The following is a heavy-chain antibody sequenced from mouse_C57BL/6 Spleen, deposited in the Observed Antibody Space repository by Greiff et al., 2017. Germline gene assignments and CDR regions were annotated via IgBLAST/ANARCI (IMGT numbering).Heavy chain of an antibody. V-gene: IGHV2-6*03. Sequence: VMLVESGPGLVAPSQSLSITCTVSGFSLTSYGVHWVRQPPGKGLEWLVVIWSDGSTTYNSALKSRLSISKDNSKSQVFLKMNSLQTDDTAMYYCATHYYGSSYGYWYFDVWGTGTTVTVSS. D-gene: IGHD1-1*01. J-gene: IGHJ1*03. CDR1: GFSLTSYG. CDR3: ATHYYGSSYGYWYFDV. CDR2: IWSDGST.